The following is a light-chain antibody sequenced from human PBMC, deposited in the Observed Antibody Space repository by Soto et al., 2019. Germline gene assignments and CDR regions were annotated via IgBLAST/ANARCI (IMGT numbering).Light chain of an antibody. CDR2: AAS. CDR1: QSVSSSY. Sequence: EIVLTQSPGTLSLSPGERATLSCRASQSVSSSYLAWYQQKPGQAPRLLIYAASSRATGIPDRFSGSWSGTDFTLTISRLEPEDFAVFYCQQYNNSPPTFGQGTKVEIK. V-gene: IGKV3-20*01. CDR3: QQYNNSPPT. J-gene: IGKJ1*01.